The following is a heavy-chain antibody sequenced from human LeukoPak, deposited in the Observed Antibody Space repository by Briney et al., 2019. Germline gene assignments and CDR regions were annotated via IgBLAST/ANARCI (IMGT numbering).Heavy chain of an antibody. CDR1: GFDFSDYW. CDR3: TRDYFKCSREKFDY. V-gene: IGHV3-7*01. J-gene: IGHJ4*02. Sequence: GGSLRLSCAASGFDFSDYWMTWVRLAPGEGLEWVANIKEDGRQRFYVDSVKGRFTISRDNAKNSLSLLMDSLRVEDTAVYYCTRDYFKCSREKFDYCGQGTLVTVSS. D-gene: IGHD3-9*01. CDR2: IKEDGRQR.